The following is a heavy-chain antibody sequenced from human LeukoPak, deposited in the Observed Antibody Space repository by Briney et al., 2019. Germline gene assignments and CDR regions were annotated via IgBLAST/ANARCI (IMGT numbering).Heavy chain of an antibody. D-gene: IGHD4-23*01. CDR3: ARARYGGGQIDY. CDR1: GYTLSTYY. V-gene: IGHV1-46*01. Sequence: GASVKVSCKACGYTLSTYYMHWVRQAPGQGLECLGIIRPDSGATMYARKFEGRVTMTRDVSTSTVYMELNSLGSEDTAVYYCARARYGGGQIDYWAQGTLLVVSS. J-gene: IGHJ4*02. CDR2: IRPDSGAT.